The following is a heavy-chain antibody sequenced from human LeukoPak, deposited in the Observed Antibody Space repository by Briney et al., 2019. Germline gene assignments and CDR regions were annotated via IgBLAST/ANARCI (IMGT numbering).Heavy chain of an antibody. V-gene: IGHV3-48*04. CDR1: GFTFSSYS. J-gene: IGHJ3*02. CDR2: ISSSGSTI. D-gene: IGHD3-22*01. Sequence: PGGSLRLSCAASGFTFSSYSMSWIRQAPGKGLEWVSYISSSGSTIYYADSVKGRFTISRDNAKNSLYLQMNSLRAEDTAVYYCAYDSSDYDAFDIWGQGTMVTVSS. CDR3: AYDSSDYDAFDI.